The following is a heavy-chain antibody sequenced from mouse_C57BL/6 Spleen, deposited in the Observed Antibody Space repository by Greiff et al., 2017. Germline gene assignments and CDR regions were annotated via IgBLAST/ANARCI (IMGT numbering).Heavy chain of an antibody. D-gene: IGHD1-1*01. CDR1: GYAFTNYL. J-gene: IGHJ1*03. CDR2: INPGSGGT. CDR3: ARSVYYYGSSYGYFEG. Sequence: QVQLQQSGAELVRPGTSVKVSCKASGYAFTNYLIEWVKQRPGQGLEWIGVINPGSGGTNYNEKFKGKATLTADKSSSTAYMQLSSLTSEDSAVFACARSVYYYGSSYGYFEGWGTGPTVTVAS. V-gene: IGHV1-54*01.